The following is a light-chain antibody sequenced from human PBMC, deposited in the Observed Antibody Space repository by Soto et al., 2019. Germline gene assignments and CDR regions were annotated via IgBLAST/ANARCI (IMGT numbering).Light chain of an antibody. J-gene: IGLJ1*01. CDR1: STDVGGYNY. V-gene: IGLV2-14*01. CDR3: GAYSSTDTPFV. CDR2: EVT. Sequence: QSALAQPSSVSGSPGQSITIPCTGTSTDVGGYNYVSWYQHHSGKAPKLLIYEVTNRPSGISDRFSGSKSVNTASLTISGLQAEDESDYYCGAYSSTDTPFVFGTGTKVTVL.